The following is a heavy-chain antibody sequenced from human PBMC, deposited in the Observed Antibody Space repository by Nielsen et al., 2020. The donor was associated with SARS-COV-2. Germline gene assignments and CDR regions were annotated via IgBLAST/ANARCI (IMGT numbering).Heavy chain of an antibody. J-gene: IGHJ3*01. CDR2: ITDSGST. D-gene: IGHD4-17*01. V-gene: IGHV4-59*01. CDR3: ARDYFGDYLDGFDV. Sequence: SETLSLTCTVSGGSMNRYYWTWIRQPPGKGLEWIGYITDSGSTNYSPSLKSRVTFSVDTSKNQFSLKLSSVTPADTAVYYCARDYFGDYLDGFDVWGQGTMVTVSS. CDR1: GGSMNRYY.